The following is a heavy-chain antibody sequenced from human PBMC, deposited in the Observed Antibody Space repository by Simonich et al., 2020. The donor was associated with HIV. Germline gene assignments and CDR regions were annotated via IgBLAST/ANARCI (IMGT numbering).Heavy chain of an antibody. Sequence: ELQLVESGGGLVQPGRSLRLSCAASGFTFDDYAMHWVRQTPGKGRGWWLGISWNSGSRGYADSVKGRFTISRDNAKNSLYLQMNSLRPEDTALYYCARDGAVAGQNSEGYFDHWGQGTLVTVSS. CDR3: ARDGAVAGQNSEGYFDH. J-gene: IGHJ4*02. CDR2: ISWNSGSR. V-gene: IGHV3-9*01. D-gene: IGHD6-19*01. CDR1: GFTFDDYA.